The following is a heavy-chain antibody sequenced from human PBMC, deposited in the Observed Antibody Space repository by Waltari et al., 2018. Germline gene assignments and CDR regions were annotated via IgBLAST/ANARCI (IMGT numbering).Heavy chain of an antibody. D-gene: IGHD6-6*01. Sequence: EVQLLESGGGLVQPGGSLRLSCAASGFTFSSYAMSWVRQAPGKGVEWGSAISVRGGSTYYAGSGKGRFTISRDNAKNTLYLQMNSLRAEDTAVYYCATYSSSSDPWGQGTLVTVSS. V-gene: IGHV3-23*01. J-gene: IGHJ5*02. CDR3: ATYSSSSDP. CDR2: ISVRGGST. CDR1: GFTFSSYA.